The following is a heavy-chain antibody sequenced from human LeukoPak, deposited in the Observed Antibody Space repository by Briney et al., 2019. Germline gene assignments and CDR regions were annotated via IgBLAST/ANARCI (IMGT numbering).Heavy chain of an antibody. D-gene: IGHD2-2*01. CDR3: AKDTKKEYFDY. J-gene: IGHJ4*02. Sequence: GGSLRLSCAASGFTFSDYYVSWIRQAPGKGLEWVSYISSSGSTIYYADSVKGRFTISRDNAKNSLYLQMNSLRAEDTALYYCAKDTKKEYFDYWGQGTLVTVSS. V-gene: IGHV3-11*01. CDR1: GFTFSDYY. CDR2: ISSSGSTI.